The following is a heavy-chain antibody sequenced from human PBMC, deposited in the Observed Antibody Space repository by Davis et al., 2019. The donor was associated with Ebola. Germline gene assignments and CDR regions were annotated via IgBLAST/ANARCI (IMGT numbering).Heavy chain of an antibody. V-gene: IGHV3-7*03. CDR2: IKPDGSEK. CDR3: ARDGDY. CDR1: GFTFSTYW. Sequence: GGSLRLSCAASGFTFSTYWMSWVRQPPGKGLEWLANIKPDGSEKYYVDSVKGRFAIFRDNAKNSLYLQMNSLRAEDSAVYYCARDGDYWGQGTLVTVSS. J-gene: IGHJ4*02.